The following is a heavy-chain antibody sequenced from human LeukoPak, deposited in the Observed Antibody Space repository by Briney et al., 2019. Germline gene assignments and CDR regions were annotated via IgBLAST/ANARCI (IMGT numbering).Heavy chain of an antibody. CDR3: ARGEMSYDFWSGYARGGFDY. Sequence: SETLSLTCAVYGGSFSGYYWSWIRQPPGKGLEWIGEINHSGSTNYNPSLKSRVTISVDTSKNQFSLKLSSVTAADTAVYYCARGEMSYDFWSGYARGGFDYWGQGTLVTVSS. V-gene: IGHV4-34*01. J-gene: IGHJ4*02. CDR2: INHSGST. D-gene: IGHD3-3*01. CDR1: GGSFSGYY.